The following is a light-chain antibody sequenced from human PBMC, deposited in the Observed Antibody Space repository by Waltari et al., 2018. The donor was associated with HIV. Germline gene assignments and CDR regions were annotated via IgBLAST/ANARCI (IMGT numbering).Light chain of an antibody. J-gene: IGLJ2*01. CDR1: NSDLGTYNY. CDR3: SSYTSTITVV. CDR2: AFS. V-gene: IGLV2-14*01. Sequence: QSALTQPPSVSGSPGQSVTIPCTGTNSDLGTYNYVPWYQQHPGKAPKLIIFAFSNRPSGVSNRFSGSKSGNTASLTISGLQAEDEADYYCSSYTSTITVVFGGGTKVTVL.